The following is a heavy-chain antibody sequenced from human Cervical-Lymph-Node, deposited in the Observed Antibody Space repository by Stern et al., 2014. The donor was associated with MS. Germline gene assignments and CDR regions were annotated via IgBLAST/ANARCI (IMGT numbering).Heavy chain of an antibody. V-gene: IGHV1-18*01. CDR2: ISVYNGNI. J-gene: IGHJ4*02. CDR3: TRDRGIMGTTTGDY. Sequence: QMQLVQSGAEVKKPGASVKVSCKASGFNFSNYGLSWVRQAPGPGLEWMGWISVYNGNIDFAQKFQGRLTMTTDTSTSTVYMELRSLRSDDTAVYYCTRDRGIMGTTTGDYWGQGTLVSVSS. CDR1: GFNFSNYG. D-gene: IGHD1-26*01.